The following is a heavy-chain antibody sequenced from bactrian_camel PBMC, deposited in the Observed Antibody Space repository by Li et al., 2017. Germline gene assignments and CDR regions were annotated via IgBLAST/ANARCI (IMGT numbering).Heavy chain of an antibody. J-gene: IGHJ4*01. CDR3: VAAYPYDKTHTAIPIGSRRPGFSV. CDR1: GNTYC. V-gene: IGHV3S53*01. Sequence: HVQLVESGGGSVQAGGSLTLSCVFSGNTYCMGWFRQGPGKEREEVASLIGDGSTHYADLVKGRFTISKDNANTVYLEMTNLKPEDTAMYSCVAAYPYDKTHTAIPIGSRRPGFSVWGQGTQVTVS. CDR2: LIGDGST. D-gene: IGHD1*01.